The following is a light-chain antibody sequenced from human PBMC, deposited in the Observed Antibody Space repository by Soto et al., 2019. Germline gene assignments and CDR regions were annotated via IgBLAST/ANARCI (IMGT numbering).Light chain of an antibody. Sequence: DIQMTQSPSTLSASVGDRVTITCRASQSISSWLAWYQQKPGKAPNLLIYKASSLESGVPSRFSGSGSGTEFTLNISSLQPDDFATYSFQQYNSYPLTFGGGTKVEIK. CDR2: KAS. CDR1: QSISSW. J-gene: IGKJ4*01. CDR3: QQYNSYPLT. V-gene: IGKV1-5*03.